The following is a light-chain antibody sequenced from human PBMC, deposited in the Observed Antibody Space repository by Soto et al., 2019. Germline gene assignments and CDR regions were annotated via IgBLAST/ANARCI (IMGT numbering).Light chain of an antibody. Sequence: QSALTQPPSASGSPGQSVTISCTGTGSDVGGYNYVSWYQQHPGKAPKLMIYEVIKRPSGVPDRFSGSKSGNTASLTVSGLQAEDEADYYCSSYAGSSNYVFGTGTKVTVL. CDR1: GSDVGGYNY. CDR3: SSYAGSSNYV. J-gene: IGLJ1*01. V-gene: IGLV2-8*01. CDR2: EVI.